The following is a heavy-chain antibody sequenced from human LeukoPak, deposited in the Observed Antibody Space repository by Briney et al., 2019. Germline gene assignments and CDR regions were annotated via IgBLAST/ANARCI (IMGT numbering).Heavy chain of an antibody. V-gene: IGHV1-69*13. CDR3: ARSPGGLRYFDWLDY. Sequence: GASVKVSCKASGGTFSSYAISWVRQAPGQGLEWIGGIIPIFGTANYAQKFQGRVTITADESTSTAYMELSSLRSEDTAVYYCARSPGGLRYFDWLDYWGQGTLVTVSS. J-gene: IGHJ4*02. CDR2: IIPIFGTA. D-gene: IGHD3-9*01. CDR1: GGTFSSYA.